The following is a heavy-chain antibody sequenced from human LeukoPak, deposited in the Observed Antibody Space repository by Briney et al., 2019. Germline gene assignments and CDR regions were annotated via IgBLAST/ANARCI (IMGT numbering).Heavy chain of an antibody. CDR3: AGTSSSWYYFDY. CDR2: INPNSGGT. D-gene: IGHD6-13*01. V-gene: IGHV1-2*02. CDR1: VYTFTGYY. Sequence: GASVKVSCKASVYTFTGYYMHWVRQAPGQGLEWMGWINPNSGGTNYAQKFQGRVTMTRDTSISTAYMELSRLRSDDTAVYYCAGTSSSWYYFDYWGQGTLVTVSS. J-gene: IGHJ4*02.